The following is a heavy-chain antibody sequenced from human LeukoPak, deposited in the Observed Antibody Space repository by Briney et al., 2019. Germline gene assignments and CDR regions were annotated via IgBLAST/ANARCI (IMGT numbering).Heavy chain of an antibody. CDR1: GYSISSGYY. V-gene: IGHV4-38-2*02. Sequence: SETLSLTCTVSGYSISSGYYWGWIRQPPGKGLEWIGSIYHSGSTYYNPPLKSRVTISVDTSKNQFSLKLSSVTAADTAVYYCARGQHNTGFGNWFDPWGQGTLVTVSS. J-gene: IGHJ5*02. CDR2: IYHSGST. D-gene: IGHD3-10*01. CDR3: ARGQHNTGFGNWFDP.